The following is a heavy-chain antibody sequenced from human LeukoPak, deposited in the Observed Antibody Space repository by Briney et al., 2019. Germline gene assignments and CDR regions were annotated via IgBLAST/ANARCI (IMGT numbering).Heavy chain of an antibody. D-gene: IGHD6-19*01. V-gene: IGHV4-59*01. CDR1: GGSISSYY. J-gene: IGHJ4*02. Sequence: SETLSLTCTVSGGSISSYYWSWIRQPPGKGLEWIGYIYYTGSSNYNPSLESRVTISVDTSKNQFSLKLNSVTAADTAVYYCVRGLTSYYFDYWGQGTLVTVSS. CDR3: VRGLTSYYFDY. CDR2: IYYTGSS.